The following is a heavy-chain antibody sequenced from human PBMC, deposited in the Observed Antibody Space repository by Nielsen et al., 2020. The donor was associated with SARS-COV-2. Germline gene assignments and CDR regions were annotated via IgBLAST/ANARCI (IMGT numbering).Heavy chain of an antibody. J-gene: IGHJ4*02. V-gene: IGHV1-69*04. CDR1: GYTFTSYG. CDR3: ARDTAYCGGDCVSSFDY. Sequence: SVKVSCKASGYTFTSYGISWVRQAPGQGLEWMGRIIPILGIANYAQKFQGRVTITADKSTSTAYMELSSLRSEDTAVYYCARDTAYCGGDCVSSFDYWGQGTLVTVSS. CDR2: IIPILGIA. D-gene: IGHD2-21*02.